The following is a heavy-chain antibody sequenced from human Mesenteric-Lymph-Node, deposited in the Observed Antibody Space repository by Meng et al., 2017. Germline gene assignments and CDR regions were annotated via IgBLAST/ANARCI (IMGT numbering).Heavy chain of an antibody. CDR2: ISGSGGST. D-gene: IGHD2-21*02. CDR1: GFTFSSYA. Sequence: GGSLRLSCAASGFTFSSYAMSWVRQAPGKGLEWVSAISGSGGSTYYADSVKGRFTISRDNSKNTLYLQMNSLRAEDTAVYYCAKIRQLVTAIPRYGAFDIWGQGTMVTVSS. V-gene: IGHV3-23*01. CDR3: AKIRQLVTAIPRYGAFDI. J-gene: IGHJ3*02.